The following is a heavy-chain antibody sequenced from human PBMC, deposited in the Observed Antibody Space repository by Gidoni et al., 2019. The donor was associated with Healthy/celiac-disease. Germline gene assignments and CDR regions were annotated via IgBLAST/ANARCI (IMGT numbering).Heavy chain of an antibody. Sequence: EVQLVESGGGLVQPGGSLRLSCAASGFTFSSYSMNWVRQAPGKGLEWVSYISSSSSTIYYADSVKGRFTISRDKAKNSLYLQMNSLRDEDTAVYYCAVIVVVIATQTERHYWGQGTLVTVSS. CDR2: ISSSSSTI. V-gene: IGHV3-48*02. CDR3: AVIVVVIATQTERHY. CDR1: GFTFSSYS. D-gene: IGHD2-21*01. J-gene: IGHJ4*02.